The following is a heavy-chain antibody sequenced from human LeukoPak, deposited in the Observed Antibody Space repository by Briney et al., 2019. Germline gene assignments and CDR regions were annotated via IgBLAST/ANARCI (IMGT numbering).Heavy chain of an antibody. D-gene: IGHD5-24*01. CDR3: ARPSRDGYRYTFDY. Sequence: PSETLSLTCTVSGGSISTYYWSWIRQSPGKGLEWIGYIYHTGSTKYNPSLKSRVTISVDTSKNQFSLRLSSVTAADTAVYYCARPSRDGYRYTFDYWGQGILVTVSS. V-gene: IGHV4-59*01. CDR2: IYHTGST. J-gene: IGHJ4*02. CDR1: GGSISTYY.